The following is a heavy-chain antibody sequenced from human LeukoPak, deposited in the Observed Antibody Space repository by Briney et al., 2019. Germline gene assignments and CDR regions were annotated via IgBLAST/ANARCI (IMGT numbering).Heavy chain of an antibody. Sequence: AASVKVSCKASGGTFSSYAISWVRQAPGQGLEWMGGTIPIFGTANYAQKFQGRVTITTDESTSTAYMELSSLRSEDTAVYYCARDRGYYYGSGSYYYYYMDVWGKGTTVTVSS. D-gene: IGHD3-10*01. CDR1: GGTFSSYA. V-gene: IGHV1-69*05. CDR3: ARDRGYYYGSGSYYYYYMDV. J-gene: IGHJ6*03. CDR2: TIPIFGTA.